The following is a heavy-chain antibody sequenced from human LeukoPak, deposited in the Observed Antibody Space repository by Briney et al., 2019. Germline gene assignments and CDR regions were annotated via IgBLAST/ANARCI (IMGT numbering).Heavy chain of an antibody. D-gene: IGHD2-2*01. CDR2: IKQDGSEK. Sequence: PGGSLRPSCAASGFTFSNYWMSWVRQAPGKGLEWVANIKQDGSEKYYVVSVKGRFNISRDNAKNSLYLQMNNLRAEDTAVYYCAKDSHIVVVPAVTTPFAFDIWGQGTMVTVSS. J-gene: IGHJ3*02. CDR1: GFTFSNYW. V-gene: IGHV3-7*01. CDR3: AKDSHIVVVPAVTTPFAFDI.